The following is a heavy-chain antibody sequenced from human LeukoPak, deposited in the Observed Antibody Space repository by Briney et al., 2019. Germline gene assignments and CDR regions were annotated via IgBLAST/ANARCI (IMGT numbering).Heavy chain of an antibody. J-gene: IGHJ3*02. D-gene: IGHD1-26*01. V-gene: IGHV4-59*01. CDR2: IYYSGST. Sequence: SETLSLTCTVSGGSISSYYWSWIRQPPGKGLGWIGYIYYSGSTNYNPSLKSRVTISVDTSKNQFSLKLSSVTAADTAVYYCARLATREAFDIWGQGTMVTVSS. CDR1: GGSISSYY. CDR3: ARLATREAFDI.